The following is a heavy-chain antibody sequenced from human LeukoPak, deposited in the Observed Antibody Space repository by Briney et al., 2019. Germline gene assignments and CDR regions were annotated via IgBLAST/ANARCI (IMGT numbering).Heavy chain of an antibody. Sequence: SETLSLTCTVSGGSISSYYWSWIRQPAGKGLEWIGRIYTIGSTNYNPSLKSRVTMSVDTSKNQLSLKLSSVTAADTAVYYCARGGYRSGWYQPMYMDVWGKGTTVTVSS. CDR3: ARGGYRSGWYQPMYMDV. CDR1: GGSISSYY. V-gene: IGHV4-4*07. CDR2: IYTIGST. J-gene: IGHJ6*03. D-gene: IGHD6-19*01.